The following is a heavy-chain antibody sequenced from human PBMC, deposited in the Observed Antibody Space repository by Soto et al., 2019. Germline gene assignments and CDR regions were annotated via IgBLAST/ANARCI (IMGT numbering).Heavy chain of an antibody. Sequence: VQLVESGGGVVQPGRSLRLLCEGSGFTFSRYGMHWVRQAPGMGLEWVAVVSHDGLAQYYGDSVQGRFTISRDNSQNPLYLQMNGLRTEDTAIYYCAKETIEVGGPNYFAYWGQGTLVTVSS. CDR1: GFTFSRYG. CDR2: VSHDGLAQ. J-gene: IGHJ4*02. V-gene: IGHV3-30*18. D-gene: IGHD6-19*01. CDR3: AKETIEVGGPNYFAY.